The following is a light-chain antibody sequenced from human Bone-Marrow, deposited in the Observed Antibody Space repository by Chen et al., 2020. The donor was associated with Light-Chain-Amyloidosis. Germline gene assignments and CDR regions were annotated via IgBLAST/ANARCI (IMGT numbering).Light chain of an antibody. Sequence: QSALTQPASVSGSPGQSITISCTGTSSDVGSYTLVSWYQQYPGKAPNLMIYEASKRPAGFSNRFSGSKSGNTASLTISGLQAEDEADYYCCSYAGSNTPVVFGGGTKLTVL. CDR3: CSYAGSNTPVV. V-gene: IGLV2-23*01. J-gene: IGLJ2*01. CDR1: SSDVGSYTL. CDR2: EAS.